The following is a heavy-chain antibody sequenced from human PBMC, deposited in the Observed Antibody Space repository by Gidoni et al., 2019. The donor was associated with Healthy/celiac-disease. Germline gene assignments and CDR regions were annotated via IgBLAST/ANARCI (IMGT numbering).Heavy chain of an antibody. J-gene: IGHJ4*02. D-gene: IGHD3-22*01. V-gene: IGHV4-34*01. CDR2: INHSGST. Sequence: QVQLQQWGAGLLKPSETLSLTCAVYGGSFSGYYWSWIRQPPGKGLEWIGEINHSGSTNYNPSLKSRVTISVDTSKNQFSLKLSSVTAADTAVYYCARGGIGYDSSGYFDYWGQGTLVTVSS. CDR1: GGSFSGYY. CDR3: ARGGIGYDSSGYFDY.